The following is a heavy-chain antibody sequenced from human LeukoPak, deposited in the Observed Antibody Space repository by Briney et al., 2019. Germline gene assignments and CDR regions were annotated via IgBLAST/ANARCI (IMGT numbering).Heavy chain of an antibody. D-gene: IGHD6-13*01. CDR3: VRSAAGGRVDY. CDR2: ISSSGSTI. V-gene: IGHV3-48*03. Sequence: GGSLRLSCAASGFTFSSYEMNWVRQAPGKGLEWISYISSSGSTIYYADSVKGRFTISRDNAKNTLYLQMNSLRAEDTAVYYCVRSAAGGRVDYWGQGTLVTVSS. J-gene: IGHJ4*02. CDR1: GFTFSSYE.